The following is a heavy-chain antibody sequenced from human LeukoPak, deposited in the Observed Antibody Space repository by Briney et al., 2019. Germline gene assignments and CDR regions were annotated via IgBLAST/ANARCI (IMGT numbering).Heavy chain of an antibody. CDR3: ARRRVTDYSYAFDI. J-gene: IGHJ3*02. D-gene: IGHD2-21*02. V-gene: IGHV4-38-2*01. CDR1: GYSISSGYY. CDR2: IYHSGST. Sequence: KPSETLSLTCAVSGYSISSGYYWGWIRQPPGKGLEWSGSIYHSGSTYYNPSLKSRVTISVDTSKNQFSLKLSSVTAADTAVYYCARRRVTDYSYAFDIWGQGTMVTVSS.